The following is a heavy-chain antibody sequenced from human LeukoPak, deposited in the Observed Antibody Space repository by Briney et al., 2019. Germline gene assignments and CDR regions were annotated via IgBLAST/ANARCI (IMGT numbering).Heavy chain of an antibody. V-gene: IGHV1-69*06. CDR2: IIPIFGTA. J-gene: IGHJ4*02. CDR3: ARDLGIVGATYFDY. Sequence: GASVKVSCKASGGTFSSYAISWVRQAPGQGLEWMGGIIPIFGTANYAQKFQGRVTITADKSTSTAYMELSSLRSEDTAVYYCARDLGIVGATYFDYWGQGTLVTVSS. D-gene: IGHD1-26*01. CDR1: GGTFSSYA.